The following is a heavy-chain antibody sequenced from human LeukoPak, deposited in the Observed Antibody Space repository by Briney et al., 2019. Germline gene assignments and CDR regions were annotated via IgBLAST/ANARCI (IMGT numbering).Heavy chain of an antibody. D-gene: IGHD1-26*01. CDR1: GFTLGDYA. Sequence: PGGSLRLSCTASGFTLGDYAMSWFRQAPGKGLEWVGFIRSKAYGGTTEYAASVKGRFTISRDDSKSIAYLQMNSLKTEDTAVYYCTREGNSGSYYFSPFSDYWGQGTLVTVSS. J-gene: IGHJ4*02. CDR2: IRSKAYGGTT. V-gene: IGHV3-49*03. CDR3: TREGNSGSYYFSPFSDY.